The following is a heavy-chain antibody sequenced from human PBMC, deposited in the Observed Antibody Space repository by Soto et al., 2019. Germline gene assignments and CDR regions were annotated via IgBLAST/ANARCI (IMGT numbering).Heavy chain of an antibody. Sequence: PSETLSLTCTASGGSLSSYYWSWIRQPPGKGLEWIGYIFYSGSTNYNPSLKSRVTISVDTSKNQFSLKLRSVTAADTAVYYCARRYGSAFDIWGQGTMVTVSS. CDR3: ARRYGSAFDI. D-gene: IGHD4-17*01. V-gene: IGHV4-59*01. J-gene: IGHJ3*02. CDR1: GGSLSSYY. CDR2: IFYSGST.